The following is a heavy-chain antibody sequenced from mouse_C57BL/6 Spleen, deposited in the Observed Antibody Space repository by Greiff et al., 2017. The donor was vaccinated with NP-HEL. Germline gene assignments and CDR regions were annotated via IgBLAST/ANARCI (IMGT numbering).Heavy chain of an antibody. V-gene: IGHV1-22*01. J-gene: IGHJ2*01. CDR2: INPNNGGT. Sequence: EVQLQQSGPELVKPGASVKMSCKASGYTFTDYNMHWVKQSHGKSLEWIGYINPNNGGTSYNQKFKGKATLTVNKSSSTAYMELRSLTSEDSAVYYCARGDYYGSSYEDWGQGTTLTVSS. CDR3: ARGDYYGSSYED. D-gene: IGHD1-1*01. CDR1: GYTFTDYN.